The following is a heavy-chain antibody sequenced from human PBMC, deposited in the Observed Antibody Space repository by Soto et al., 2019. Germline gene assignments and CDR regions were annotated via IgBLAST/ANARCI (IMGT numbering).Heavy chain of an antibody. CDR2: INIGNGNT. Sequence: QVPLVQSGAEVKKPGASVKVSCKASGYTFTPYPIHWVRQAPGQGLEWMGWINIGNGNTQYSENFQGRVTITKDTSATTVYVELSSLRSEDTAIYYCGIEPLWGGKCYGNYFDPWGQGPLVSVSS. V-gene: IGHV1-3*04. J-gene: IGHJ5*02. CDR1: GYTFTPYP. CDR3: GIEPLWGGKCYGNYFDP. D-gene: IGHD2-21*01.